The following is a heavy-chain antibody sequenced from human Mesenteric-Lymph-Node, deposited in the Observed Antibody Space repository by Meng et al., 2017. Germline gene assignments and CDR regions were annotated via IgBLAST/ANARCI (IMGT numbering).Heavy chain of an antibody. Sequence: GSLRLSCAVYGGSFSGYYWSWIRQSPGRGLEWIGESDHSGSAMYNPSLKGRVIISTDMSKNQFSLKLTSVTAADTAVYYCARGIIGYCSGGSCYKYFQHWGQGTLVTVSS. CDR2: SDHSGSA. CDR3: ARGIIGYCSGGSCYKYFQH. CDR1: GGSFSGYY. J-gene: IGHJ1*01. V-gene: IGHV4-34*01. D-gene: IGHD2-15*01.